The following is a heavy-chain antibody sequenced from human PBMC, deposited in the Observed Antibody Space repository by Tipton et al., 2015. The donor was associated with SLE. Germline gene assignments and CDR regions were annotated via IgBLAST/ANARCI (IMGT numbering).Heavy chain of an antibody. CDR3: ARIGGAGDLYYYYMDV. CDR2: IYYSGST. CDR1: GGSISSYY. Sequence: TLSLTCTVSGGSISSYYWGWIRQPPGKGLEWIGYIYYSGSTNYNPSLKSRVTISVDTSKNQFSLKMTSVTAADTAVYYCARIGGAGDLYYYYMDVWGKGTTVTVSS. V-gene: IGHV4-59*12. J-gene: IGHJ6*03. D-gene: IGHD7-27*01.